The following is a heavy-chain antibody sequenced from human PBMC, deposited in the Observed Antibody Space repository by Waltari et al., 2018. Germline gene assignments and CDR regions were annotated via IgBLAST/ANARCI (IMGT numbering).Heavy chain of an antibody. CDR1: GGSISSYY. Sequence: QVQLQESGPGLVKPSETLSLTCTVSGGSISSYYWSWIRQPPGKGLEWIGYIYYSGSTNHNPSLKSRVTISVDTSKNQFSLKLSSVTAADTAVYYCARGPPIPFDPWGQGTLVTVSS. J-gene: IGHJ5*02. D-gene: IGHD2-2*02. CDR3: ARGPPIPFDP. V-gene: IGHV4-59*01. CDR2: IYYSGST.